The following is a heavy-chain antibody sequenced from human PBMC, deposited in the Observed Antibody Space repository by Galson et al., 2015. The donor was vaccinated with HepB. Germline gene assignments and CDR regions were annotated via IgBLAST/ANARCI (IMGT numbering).Heavy chain of an antibody. CDR2: INPNSGGT. J-gene: IGHJ6*02. CDR1: GSTFTGYY. V-gene: IGHV1-2*02. Sequence: SVKVSCKASGSTFTGYYMHWVRQAPGQGLEWMGWINPNSGGTNYAQKFQGRVTMTRDTSISTAYMELSRLRSDDTAVYYCARGLDRYYYYYYGMDVWGQGTTVTVS. CDR3: ARGLDRYYYYYYGMDV.